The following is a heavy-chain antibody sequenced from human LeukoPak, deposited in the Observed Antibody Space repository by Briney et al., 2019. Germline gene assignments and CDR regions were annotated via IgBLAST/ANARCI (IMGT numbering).Heavy chain of an antibody. J-gene: IGHJ5*02. Sequence: GRSLRLSCAASGFTFSSYGMHWVRQAPGKGLEWVAVIWYDGSNKYYADSVKGRFTISRDNSKNTLYLQMNSLRAEDTAVYYCARGRRPDIVVVPAARGHNWFDPWGQGTLVTVSS. V-gene: IGHV3-33*01. CDR3: ARGRRPDIVVVPAARGHNWFDP. D-gene: IGHD2-2*01. CDR2: IWYDGSNK. CDR1: GFTFSSYG.